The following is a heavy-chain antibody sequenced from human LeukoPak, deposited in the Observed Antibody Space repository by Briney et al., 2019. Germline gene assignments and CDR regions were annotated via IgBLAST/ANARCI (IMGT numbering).Heavy chain of an antibody. Sequence: PSQTLSLTCTVSGGTISSGGYYWSWVRQHPGMGLDRNGYIYYSGSAYYNPSMKSRVTISVDTSKNQFSLKLSSVTAADTAVYYCARVGVDTAMDRNMYYFDYWGQGTLVTVYS. CDR3: ARVGVDTAMDRNMYYFDY. V-gene: IGHV4-31*03. J-gene: IGHJ4*02. CDR2: IYYSGSA. D-gene: IGHD5-18*01. CDR1: GGTISSGGYY.